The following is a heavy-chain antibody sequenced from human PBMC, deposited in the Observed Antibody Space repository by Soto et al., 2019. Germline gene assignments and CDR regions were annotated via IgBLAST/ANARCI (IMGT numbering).Heavy chain of an antibody. CDR3: ARDRIAVAGNPEYYQH. J-gene: IGHJ1*01. CDR2: IYSGGST. Sequence: GGSLRLSCASSGFTVSSNYMSWVRQAPGKGLEWVSVIYSGGSTYYADSVKGRFTISRDNSKNTLYLQMNSLRAEDTAVYYCARDRIAVAGNPEYYQHWGQGTLVTVSS. V-gene: IGHV3-66*01. CDR1: GFTVSSNY. D-gene: IGHD6-19*01.